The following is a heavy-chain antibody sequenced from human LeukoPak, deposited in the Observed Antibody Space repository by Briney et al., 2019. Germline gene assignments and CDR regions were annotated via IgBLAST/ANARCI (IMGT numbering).Heavy chain of an antibody. Sequence: SETLSLTCTVSGGSISNYYWSWIRQPAGRGLEWIGRIYTSASTNYNPSLKSRVTLSVDASKNQFSLRLSSLTAADTAVYYCARGRYCSATICSGGDAFDIWGQGTVVTVSS. D-gene: IGHD5-24*01. J-gene: IGHJ3*02. V-gene: IGHV4-4*07. CDR2: IYTSAST. CDR1: GGSISNYY. CDR3: ARGRYCSATICSGGDAFDI.